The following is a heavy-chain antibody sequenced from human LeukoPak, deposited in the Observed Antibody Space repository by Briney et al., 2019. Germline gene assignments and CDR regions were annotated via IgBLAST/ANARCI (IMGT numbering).Heavy chain of an antibody. CDR2: MNPNSGNT. CDR3: AKERTPSVDIVSTGRLGYYFDY. CDR1: GYTFTSYD. D-gene: IGHD5/OR15-5a*01. V-gene: IGHV1-8*03. Sequence: GASVKVSCKASGYTFTSYDINWVRQATGQGLEWMGWMNPNSGNTGCAQKFQGRVTITRNTSISTAYMELSSLRSEDTAVYYCAKERTPSVDIVSTGRLGYYFDYWGQGTLVTVSS. J-gene: IGHJ4*02.